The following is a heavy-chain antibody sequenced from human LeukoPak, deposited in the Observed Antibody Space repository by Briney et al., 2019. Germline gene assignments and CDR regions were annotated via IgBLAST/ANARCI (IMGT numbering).Heavy chain of an antibody. D-gene: IGHD3-10*01. CDR3: TTGGSYDY. V-gene: IGHV3-15*01. J-gene: IGHJ4*02. CDR1: GFTFSNGW. CDR2: IKSQTDGGTT. Sequence: SGGSLRLSCAAPGFTFSNGWMTWVRQAPGKGLEWVGRIKSQTDGGTTDYAAPVKGRFTVSRDDSKKTLYLQMDSLKTEDTAVYYCTTGGSYDYWGQGTLVTVSS.